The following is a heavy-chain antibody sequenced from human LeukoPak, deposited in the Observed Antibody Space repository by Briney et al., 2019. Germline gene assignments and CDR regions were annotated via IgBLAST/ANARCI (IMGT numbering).Heavy chain of an antibody. V-gene: IGHV1-46*01. CDR2: INPSGGST. D-gene: IGHD1-26*01. CDR1: GYTFTSYY. CDR3: AREDGSYGLDY. J-gene: IGHJ4*02. Sequence: ASVTVSCKASGYTFTSYYMHWVRQAPGQGLEWMGIINPSGGSTSYAQKFQGRVTMTRDTSTSTVYMELSSLRSEDTAVYYCAREDGSYGLDYWGQGTLVTVSS.